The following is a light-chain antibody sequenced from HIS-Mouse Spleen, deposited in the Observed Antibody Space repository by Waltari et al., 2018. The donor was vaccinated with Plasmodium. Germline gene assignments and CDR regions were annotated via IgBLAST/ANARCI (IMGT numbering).Light chain of an antibody. CDR1: ALPKKY. Sequence: SYELTQPPSVSVSPGQTARITCSGDALPKKYAYWYQQKSGQAPGLVLYEDSKRPSGSPERFSGSSSGTMATLTISGAQVEDEADYYCYSTDSSGNHRVFGGGTKLTVL. J-gene: IGLJ3*02. CDR2: EDS. V-gene: IGLV3-10*01. CDR3: YSTDSSGNHRV.